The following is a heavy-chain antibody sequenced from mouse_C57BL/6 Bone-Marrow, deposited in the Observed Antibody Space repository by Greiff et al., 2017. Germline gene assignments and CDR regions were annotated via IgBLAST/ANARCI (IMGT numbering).Heavy chain of an antibody. Sequence: QVQLQQPGAELVKPGASVKMSCKASGYTFTSYWITWVKQRPGQGLEWIGDIYPGSGSTNYYEKFKSKATLTVDTSSITASMQLSSLTSEYSAVYYCARPYYSNYWYFDVWGTGTTVTVSS. J-gene: IGHJ1*03. V-gene: IGHV1-55*01. D-gene: IGHD2-5*01. CDR1: GYTFTSYW. CDR2: IYPGSGST. CDR3: ARPYYSNYWYFDV.